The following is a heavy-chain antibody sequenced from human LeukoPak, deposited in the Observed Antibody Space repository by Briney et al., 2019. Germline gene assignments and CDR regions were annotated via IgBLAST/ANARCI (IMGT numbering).Heavy chain of an antibody. CDR3: ARWEYSSSSGDAFDI. D-gene: IGHD6-6*01. V-gene: IGHV1-2*02. Sequence: ASVKVSCKASGYTFTCYYMHWVRQAPGQGLEWMGWINPNSGGTNYAQKFQGRVTMTRDTSISTAYMELSRLRSDDTAVYYCARWEYSSSSGDAFDIWGQGTMVTVSS. CDR1: GYTFTCYY. CDR2: INPNSGGT. J-gene: IGHJ3*02.